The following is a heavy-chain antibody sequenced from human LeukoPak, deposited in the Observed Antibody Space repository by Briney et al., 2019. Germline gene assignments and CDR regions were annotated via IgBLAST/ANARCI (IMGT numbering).Heavy chain of an antibody. CDR2: VYTGST. CDR1: GGSISSSNW. D-gene: IGHD3-10*01. J-gene: IGHJ6*02. CDR3: ARDSRYSYGSGGMDV. V-gene: IGHV4-4*02. Sequence: SETLSLTCAVSGGSISSSNWWSWVRQPPGKGLEWIGSVYTGSTNYNPSLKSRVTISIDTSRSQFSLKLTSVTVADTAVYYCARDSRYSYGSGGMDVWGQGTTVTVSS.